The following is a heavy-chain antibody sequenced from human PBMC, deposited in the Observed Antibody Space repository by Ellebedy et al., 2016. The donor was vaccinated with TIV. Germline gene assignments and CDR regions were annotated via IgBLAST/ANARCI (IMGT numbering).Heavy chain of an antibody. CDR3: ARAPRGTWYFDF. CDR1: GYIFTNYD. V-gene: IGHV1-8*01. J-gene: IGHJ4*02. CDR2: MNPNSGNT. Sequence: ASVKVSXXASGYIFTNYDISWVRQATGQGLEWMGWMNPNSGNTGSAQKFQGRVTMTRDTSIGTAYMELSSPRSEDTAVYYCARAPRGTWYFDFWGQGTLVTVSP. D-gene: IGHD1-14*01.